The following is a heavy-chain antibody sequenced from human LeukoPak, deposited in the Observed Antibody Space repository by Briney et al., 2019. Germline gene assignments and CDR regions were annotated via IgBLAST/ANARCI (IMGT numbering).Heavy chain of an antibody. CDR2: IKQDGSEK. CDR3: ARDLSGSPYYYYYMDV. CDR1: GLTFGWYW. J-gene: IGHJ6*03. D-gene: IGHD6-25*01. V-gene: IGHV3-7*01. Sequence: AEALTHSWEASGLTFGWYWMSGVPQTPGKGLEGVANIKQDGSEKYYVDSVKGRFTISRDNAKNSLYLQMNSLRAEDTALYYCARDLSGSPYYYYYMDVWGSGSTVTVSS.